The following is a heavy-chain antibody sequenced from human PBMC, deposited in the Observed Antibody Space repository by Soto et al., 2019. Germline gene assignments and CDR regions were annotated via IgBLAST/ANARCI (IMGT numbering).Heavy chain of an antibody. D-gene: IGHD3-3*01. Sequence: SETLSLTCTVSGGSISSCEYYWTWIRQPPGKGLEWIGYISYSGSTHYSPSLKSRVSITVDTSKNQFSLNLASVSAEDTAVYYCARTSLTIFGPSNDYYGMGVWGLGITVTVSS. V-gene: IGHV4-30-4*01. CDR2: ISYSGST. CDR3: ARTSLTIFGPSNDYYGMGV. J-gene: IGHJ6*02. CDR1: GGSISSCEYY.